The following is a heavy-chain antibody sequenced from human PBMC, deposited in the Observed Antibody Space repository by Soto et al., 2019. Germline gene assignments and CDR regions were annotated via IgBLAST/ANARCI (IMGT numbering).Heavy chain of an antibody. CDR3: ARTMGGIAAAGYDY. Sequence: QVQLVQSGAEVKKPGASVKVSCRASGYTFSTYDIDWVRLAPGQGLEWMGSMNPNTGNTEYAQKFQGRVTMTRDTSESTFYMELSSLRSEDTAIYYCARTMGGIAAAGYDYWGQGTLVTVSS. D-gene: IGHD6-13*01. J-gene: IGHJ4*02. CDR2: MNPNTGNT. V-gene: IGHV1-8*01. CDR1: GYTFSTYD.